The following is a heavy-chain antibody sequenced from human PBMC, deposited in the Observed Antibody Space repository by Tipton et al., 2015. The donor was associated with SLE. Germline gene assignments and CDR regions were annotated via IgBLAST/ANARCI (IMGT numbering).Heavy chain of an antibody. J-gene: IGHJ6*03. Sequence: SLRLSCAASGFTFSSYYMNWVRPAPGKGLEWVSSISTSSTYIYYADSVKDRFTISRDNAKNSLYLQMNSLRAEDTAVYYCARKLYYMDVWGKGTTVTVSS. D-gene: IGHD5-24*01. CDR1: GFTFSSYY. CDR2: ISTSSTYI. V-gene: IGHV3-21*01. CDR3: ARKLYYMDV.